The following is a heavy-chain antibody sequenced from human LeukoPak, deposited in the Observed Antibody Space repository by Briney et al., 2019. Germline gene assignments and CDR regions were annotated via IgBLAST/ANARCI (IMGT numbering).Heavy chain of an antibody. CDR1: GYTFTTYD. CDR2: INPYSGNT. V-gene: IGHV1-18*01. J-gene: IGHJ4*02. Sequence: ASVKVSCKASGYTFTTYDINWVRQAPGQGLEWMGWINPYSGNTNYAQKLQGRVTMTTDTSTSKAYMELKSLRSDDTAVYYCARVAAADYFDYWGQGTLVTVSS. CDR3: ARVAAADYFDY. D-gene: IGHD6-13*01.